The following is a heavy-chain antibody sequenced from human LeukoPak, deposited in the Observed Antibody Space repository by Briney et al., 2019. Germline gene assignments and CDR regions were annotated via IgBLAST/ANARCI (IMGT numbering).Heavy chain of an antibody. CDR2: ISYDGSKK. V-gene: IGHV3-30*04. D-gene: IGHD3-10*01. J-gene: IGHJ4*02. Sequence: PGGSLRLSCAASGFTFSTYSMHWVRQAPGKGLEWVAIISYDGSKKYYADSVKGRFTISRDNAKNSLYLQMNSLRAEDTAVYYCARDHRITMAGYWGQGTLVTVSS. CDR1: GFTFSTYS. CDR3: ARDHRITMAGY.